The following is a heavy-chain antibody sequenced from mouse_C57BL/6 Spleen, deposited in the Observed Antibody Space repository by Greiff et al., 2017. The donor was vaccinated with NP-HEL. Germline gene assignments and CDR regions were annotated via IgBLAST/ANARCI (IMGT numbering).Heavy chain of an antibody. CDR3: TRSTMIKYFDV. J-gene: IGHJ1*03. D-gene: IGHD2-4*01. CDR2: LSSGGDYI. V-gene: IGHV5-9-1*02. CDR1: GFTFSSYA. Sequence: EVQLVESGEGLVKPGGSLKLSCAASGFTFSSYAMSWVRPTPEKRLEWVAYLSSGGDYIYSVDTVQGRFTISRDNARNTLYLQMSSLKSEDTAMYYCTRSTMIKYFDVWGTGTTVTVSS.